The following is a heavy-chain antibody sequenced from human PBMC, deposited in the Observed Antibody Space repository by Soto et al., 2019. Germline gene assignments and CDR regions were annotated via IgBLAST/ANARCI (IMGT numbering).Heavy chain of an antibody. Sequence: EVQLVESGGGLVQPGGSLRLSCAASGFTFRDHWMHWVRKAPGKGLVWVSRINSDGSTTTYADSVKGRFTISRDNAKSTLYLKLNSLRAEDTALYYCARCYSSGPDYLGQGTMVTVSS. CDR1: GFTFRDHW. CDR3: ARCYSSGPDY. CDR2: INSDGSTT. J-gene: IGHJ4*02. D-gene: IGHD6-19*01. V-gene: IGHV3-74*01.